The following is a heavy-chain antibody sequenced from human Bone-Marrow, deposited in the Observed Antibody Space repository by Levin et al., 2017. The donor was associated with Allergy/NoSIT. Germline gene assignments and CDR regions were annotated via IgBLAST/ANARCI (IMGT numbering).Heavy chain of an antibody. CDR2: IDSDDEK. Sequence: SGPTLVKPTQTLTLTCTFSGFSLNTHGMRVTWFRQPPGKALEWLARIDSDDEKFYNTSLSTRLTVSKDTAKNQVVLTMTNMDPVDTATFYCARIDSNRFYAMDVWGPGTTVTVSS. V-gene: IGHV2-70*04. CDR1: GFSLNTHGMR. CDR3: ARIDSNRFYAMDV. D-gene: IGHD3-22*01. J-gene: IGHJ6*02.